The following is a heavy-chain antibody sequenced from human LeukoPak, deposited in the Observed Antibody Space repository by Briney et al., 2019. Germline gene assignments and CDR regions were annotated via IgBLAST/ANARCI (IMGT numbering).Heavy chain of an antibody. CDR1: GYTFTSYG. J-gene: IGHJ4*02. CDR2: ISAYNGNT. V-gene: IGHV1-18*01. D-gene: IGHD1-26*01. Sequence: ASVKVSCKASGYTFTSYGISWVRQAPGQGLEWMGWISAYNGNTNYAQKLQGRVTMTTDTSTSTAYMELRSLRSDDTAVYYCARAGHSGSYQYYFDYWGQGTLVTVSS. CDR3: ARAGHSGSYQYYFDY.